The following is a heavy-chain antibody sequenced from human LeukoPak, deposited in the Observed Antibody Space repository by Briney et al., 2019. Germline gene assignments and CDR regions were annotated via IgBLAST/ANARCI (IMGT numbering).Heavy chain of an antibody. CDR1: GFIFNTFS. CDR2: MTGRGLHT. V-gene: IGHV3-23*01. CDR3: AKGLRIVVFAH. D-gene: IGHD1-26*01. Sequence: PGGSLRLSYSASGFIFNTFSMTGVRQAPGKGLEWVASMTGRGLHTYSADSVKGRFTISRDNSKNMLYLQMSSLRTDDTAVYHCAKGLRIVVFAHGAQGAAVSVSS. J-gene: IGHJ4*02.